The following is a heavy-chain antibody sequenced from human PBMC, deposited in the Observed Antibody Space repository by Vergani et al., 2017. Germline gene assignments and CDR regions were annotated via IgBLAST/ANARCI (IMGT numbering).Heavy chain of an antibody. J-gene: IGHJ4*02. CDR3: AKDLSVVEAADDF. D-gene: IGHD6-13*01. V-gene: IGHV3-23*01. Sequence: VQLQESGPGLVKPSETLSLTCTVSNDSVSNTFYYWGWIRQTPGKGLEWVSSISSSDSRTYYADSVRGRVTISRDNSKNTVYLQMDDLRAEDTAVYYCAKDLSVVEAADDFRGQGTLVTVSS. CDR1: NDSVSNTFY. CDR2: ISSSDSRT.